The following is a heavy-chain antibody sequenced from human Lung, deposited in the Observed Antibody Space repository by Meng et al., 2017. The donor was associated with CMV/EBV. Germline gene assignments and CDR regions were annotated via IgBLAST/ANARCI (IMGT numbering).Heavy chain of an antibody. D-gene: IGHD3-22*01. CDR3: ARGSTSVTMIVVVFTAASLAYDS. V-gene: IGHV4-34*01. CDR2: INHRGST. J-gene: IGHJ4*02. CDR1: GGSFSGYD. Sequence: SQTLSLTCAVYGGSFSGYDWTWIRQSPGKGLEWIGEINHRGSTNYNPSLTSRLTISLDTSKNQFSLKLKSVTAADTAVYYCARGSTSVTMIVVVFTAASLAYDSWGQGTLVTVSS.